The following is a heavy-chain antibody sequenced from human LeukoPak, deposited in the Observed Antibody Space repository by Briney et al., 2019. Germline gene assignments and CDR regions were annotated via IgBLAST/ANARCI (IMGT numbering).Heavy chain of an antibody. Sequence: SQTLSLTCAVSGGSISSGGYSWSWIRQPPGKGLEWIGYIYHSGSTYYNPFLKSRVTISVDRSKNQFSLKLSSVTAADTAVYYCARSPGVIPYSFDYWGQGTLVTVSS. D-gene: IGHD3-10*01. CDR2: IYHSGST. V-gene: IGHV4-30-2*01. CDR1: GGSISSGGYS. CDR3: ARSPGVIPYSFDY. J-gene: IGHJ4*02.